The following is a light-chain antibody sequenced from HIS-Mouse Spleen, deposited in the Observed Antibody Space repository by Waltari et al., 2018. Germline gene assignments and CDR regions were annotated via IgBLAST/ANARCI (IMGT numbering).Light chain of an antibody. CDR2: LGS. Sequence: DIVMTQSPLSLPVTPGEPASISCRSSQSLLHSNGYTCLDWYLQKPGQSPQLLIYLGSNRASGVPDRFSGSGSGTDFTLTISSLQAKDVAVYYCQAWDSSTVVFGGGTK. J-gene: IGKJ4*01. CDR3: QAWDSSTVV. V-gene: IGKV2-28*01. CDR1: QSLLHSNGYTC.